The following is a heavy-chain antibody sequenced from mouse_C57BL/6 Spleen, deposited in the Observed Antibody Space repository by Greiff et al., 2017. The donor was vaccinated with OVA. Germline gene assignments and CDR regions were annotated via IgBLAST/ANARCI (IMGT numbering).Heavy chain of an antibody. CDR3: ATACYSKRGAMDY. CDR1: GYTFTSYW. D-gene: IGHD2-5*01. CDR2: IDPSDSYT. Sequence: QVQLQQPGAELVMPGASVKLSCKASGYTFTSYWMHWVKQRPGQGLEWIGEIDPSDSYTNYNQKFKGKSTLTVDKSSSTAYMQLSSLTSEDSAVYYCATACYSKRGAMDYWGQGTSVTVSS. V-gene: IGHV1-69*01. J-gene: IGHJ4*01.